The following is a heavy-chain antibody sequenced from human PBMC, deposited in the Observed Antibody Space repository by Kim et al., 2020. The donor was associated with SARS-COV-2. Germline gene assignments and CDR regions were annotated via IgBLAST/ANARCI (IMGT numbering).Heavy chain of an antibody. Sequence: GGSLRLSCAASGFTFSTYWMHWVRQVPGKGPVWVSRINGDGRLLTYAHFVEGRFTISRDNAKNTVYLQMNSLRVEDTAVYYCARGTGDGYWGQGTLVTVSS. CDR3: ARGTGDGY. D-gene: IGHD2-21*01. J-gene: IGHJ4*02. CDR2: INGDGRLL. V-gene: IGHV3-74*01. CDR1: GFTFSTYW.